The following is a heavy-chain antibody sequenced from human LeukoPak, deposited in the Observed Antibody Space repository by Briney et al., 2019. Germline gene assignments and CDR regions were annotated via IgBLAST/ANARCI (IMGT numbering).Heavy chain of an antibody. CDR2: IYYTGDT. Sequence: SETLSLTCTVSGGSISSSSYYWGWIRQPPGKGLEWIGRIYYTGDTDYNPSLKSRVTISVDMSKTQFSLKLSSVTAADTAVYYCARLTGYSSESWFDPWGQGTLVTVSS. D-gene: IGHD3-9*01. V-gene: IGHV4-39*07. CDR1: GGSISSSSYY. CDR3: ARLTGYSSESWFDP. J-gene: IGHJ5*02.